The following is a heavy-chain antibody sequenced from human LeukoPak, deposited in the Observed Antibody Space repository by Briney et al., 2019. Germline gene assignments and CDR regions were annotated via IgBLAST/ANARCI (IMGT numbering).Heavy chain of an antibody. J-gene: IGHJ5*02. V-gene: IGHV3-48*03. D-gene: IGHD1-26*01. Sequence: GGSLRLSCAASGFTFSSYELNWVRQAPGKGLEWVSYISGSGSTIYYTDSVKDRFTISRDNAKNSLYLQMNGLRAEDTAVYYCARVSCSGNYFNWFAPWGQGTLVTVSS. CDR3: ARVSCSGNYFNWFAP. CDR2: ISGSGSTI. CDR1: GFTFSSYE.